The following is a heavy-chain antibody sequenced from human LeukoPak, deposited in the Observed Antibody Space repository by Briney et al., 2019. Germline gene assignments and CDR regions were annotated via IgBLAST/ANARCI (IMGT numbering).Heavy chain of an antibody. D-gene: IGHD1-1*01. CDR2: IRSKTNNCAT. CDR1: GFTFSGSA. Sequence: GGSLRLSCAASGFTFSGSAVHWVRQASGKGLDWVGRIRSKTNNCATTYAASVKGRFTISRDDSKNTAYLQMNSLRTEDTAMYYCTFTTGTYPWGQGTLVTVSS. CDR3: TFTTGTYP. V-gene: IGHV3-73*01. J-gene: IGHJ5*02.